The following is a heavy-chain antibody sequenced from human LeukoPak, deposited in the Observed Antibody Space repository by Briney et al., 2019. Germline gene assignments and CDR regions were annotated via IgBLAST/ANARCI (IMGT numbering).Heavy chain of an antibody. J-gene: IGHJ4*02. CDR1: GFTFSSYG. D-gene: IGHD2-2*01. CDR3: AKASRIVVVPAAMDY. CDR2: IRYDGSNK. Sequence: GGSLRLSCAASGFTFSSYGMPGVRQAPGKGLEWVAFIRYDGSNKYYADSVKGRFTISRDNSKNTLYLQMNSLRAEDTAVYYCAKASRIVVVPAAMDYWGQGTLVTVSS. V-gene: IGHV3-30*02.